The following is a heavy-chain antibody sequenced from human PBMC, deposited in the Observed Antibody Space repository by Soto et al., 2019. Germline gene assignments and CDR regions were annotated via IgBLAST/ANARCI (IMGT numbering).Heavy chain of an antibody. J-gene: IGHJ5*02. CDR2: IYYGGNT. V-gene: IGHV4-31*03. CDR1: GGSVSSGGYY. Sequence: QVQLQESGPGLVKPSQTLSLSCTVSGGSVSSGGYYWSWIRQLPGKGLEWIAYIYYGGNTYYNPSLKSRVTTSVDTSKNQFFLNLSSVTAADTAVYYCATVSTVRGPNRFDPWGQGTLVTVSS. CDR3: ATVSTVRGPNRFDP. D-gene: IGHD3-10*01.